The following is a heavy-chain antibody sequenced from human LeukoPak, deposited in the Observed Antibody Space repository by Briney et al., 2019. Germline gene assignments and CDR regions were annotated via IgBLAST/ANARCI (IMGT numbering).Heavy chain of an antibody. V-gene: IGHV1-8*01. J-gene: IGHJ4*02. Sequence: GASVKVSCKASGYTFTSYDINWVRQATGQGLEWMGWMNPNSGNTGYAQKFQGRVTMTRDTSISTAYMELSRLRSDDTAVYYCARDVPPLPYDFWSGPASYYFDYWGQGTLVTVSS. CDR2: MNPNSGNT. D-gene: IGHD3-3*01. CDR3: ARDVPPLPYDFWSGPASYYFDY. CDR1: GYTFTSYD.